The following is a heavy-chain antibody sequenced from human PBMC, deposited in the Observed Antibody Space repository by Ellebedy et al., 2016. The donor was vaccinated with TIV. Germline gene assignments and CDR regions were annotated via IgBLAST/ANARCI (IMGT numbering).Heavy chain of an antibody. Sequence: GGSLRLXCAASGFDVSSYYMSWVRQAPGKGLQWVCDMYVGDTTAYADYLKGRFTIFRDNSKNTVYLQASGLDAEDTAVYYCARGKAYSYYDSWGQGTLVTVSS. CDR2: MYVGDTT. D-gene: IGHD3-10*01. V-gene: IGHV3-53*01. J-gene: IGHJ4*02. CDR1: GFDVSSYY. CDR3: ARGKAYSYYDS.